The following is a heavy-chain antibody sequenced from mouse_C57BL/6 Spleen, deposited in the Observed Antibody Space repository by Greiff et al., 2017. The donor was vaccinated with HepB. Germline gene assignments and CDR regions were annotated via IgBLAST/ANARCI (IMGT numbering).Heavy chain of an antibody. CDR3: ARRFDYEGGFAY. CDR2: IDPSDSET. V-gene: IGHV1-52*01. Sequence: VQLQQPGAELVRPGSSVKLSCKASGYTFTSYWMHWVKQRPIQGLEWIGNIDPSDSETHYNQKFKDKATLTVDKSSSTAYMQRSSLTSEDSAVYYCARRFDYEGGFAYWGQGTLVTVSA. J-gene: IGHJ3*01. CDR1: GYTFTSYW. D-gene: IGHD2-4*01.